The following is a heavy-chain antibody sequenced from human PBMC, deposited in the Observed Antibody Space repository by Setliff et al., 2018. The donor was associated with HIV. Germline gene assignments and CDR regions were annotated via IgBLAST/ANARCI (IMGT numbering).Heavy chain of an antibody. V-gene: IGHV1-24*01. CDR1: GYTLTELS. Sequence: ASVKVSCKVSGYTLTELSMHWVRQAPGKGLEWMGGFDPEDGETIYAQKFQGRVTMTEDTSTDTAYMELSSLRSEDTAVYYCATDRGGEYGGYPTRHYYYGMDVWGQGTTVTVSS. CDR3: ATDRGGEYGGYPTRHYYYGMDV. CDR2: FDPEDGET. J-gene: IGHJ6*02. D-gene: IGHD4-17*01.